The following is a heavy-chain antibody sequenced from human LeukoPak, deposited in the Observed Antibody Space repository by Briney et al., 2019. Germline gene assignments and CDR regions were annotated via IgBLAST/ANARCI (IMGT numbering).Heavy chain of an antibody. CDR1: GYTFSAYY. CDR3: ARVSMKNLAY. J-gene: IGHJ4*02. V-gene: IGHV1-2*02. D-gene: IGHD2/OR15-2a*01. Sequence: ASVKVSCKASGYTFSAYYMHWVRQAPGQGLEWMGWINANTGDTNFAQKFQGRVTVTGDTSISTAYMDLSGLRSDDTAVYFCARVSMKNLAYWGQGTLVTVSS. CDR2: INANTGDT.